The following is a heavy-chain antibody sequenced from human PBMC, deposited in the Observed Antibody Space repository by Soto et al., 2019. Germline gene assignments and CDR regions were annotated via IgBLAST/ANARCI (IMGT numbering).Heavy chain of an antibody. Sequence: GGSLRLSCAASGFTFSSYGMHWVRQAPGKGLEWVAVISYDGSNKYYADSVKGRFTISRDNSKNTLYLQMNSLRAEDTAVYYCAKDEIISSVVFSPTTHYFDYWGQGTLVTVSS. CDR1: GFTFSSYG. V-gene: IGHV3-30*18. J-gene: IGHJ4*02. CDR3: AKDEIISSVVFSPTTHYFDY. CDR2: ISYDGSNK. D-gene: IGHD6-19*01.